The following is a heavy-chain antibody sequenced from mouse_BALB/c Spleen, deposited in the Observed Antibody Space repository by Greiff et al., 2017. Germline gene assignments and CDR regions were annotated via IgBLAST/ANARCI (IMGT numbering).Heavy chain of an antibody. Sequence: EVKLVESGGGLVKPGGSLKLSCAASGFTFSSYAMSWVRQSPEKRLEWVAEISSGGSYTYYPDTVTGRFTISRDNAKNTLYLEMSSLRSEDTAMYYCARDRDDGYSPFAYWGQGTLVTVSA. D-gene: IGHD2-3*01. CDR2: ISSGGSYT. J-gene: IGHJ3*01. CDR3: ARDRDDGYSPFAY. CDR1: GFTFSSYA. V-gene: IGHV5-9-4*01.